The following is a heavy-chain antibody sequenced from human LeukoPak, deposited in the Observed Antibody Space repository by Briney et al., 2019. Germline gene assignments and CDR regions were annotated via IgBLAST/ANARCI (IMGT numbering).Heavy chain of an antibody. CDR3: ARGSDGSGDFDY. J-gene: IGHJ4*02. V-gene: IGHV1-3*01. Sequence: ASVKVSCKASGYTFTSYAMHWVRQAPGQRLEWMGWINAGNGYTKYSQEFQGRVTITRDTSASTAYMELSSLRSDDTAVYYCARGSDGSGDFDYWGQGTLVTVSS. CDR1: GYTFTSYA. D-gene: IGHD5-24*01. CDR2: INAGNGYT.